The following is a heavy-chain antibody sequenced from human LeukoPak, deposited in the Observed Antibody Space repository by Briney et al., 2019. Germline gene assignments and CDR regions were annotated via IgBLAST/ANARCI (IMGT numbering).Heavy chain of an antibody. J-gene: IGHJ4*02. CDR1: GFTFDDYA. CDR2: MNWNGNNI. Sequence: PGGSLRLSCAASGFTFDDYAMHWVRQAPGKGLEWASGMNWNGNNIAYADSVKGRFTISRDNAKNSLYLQMNSLRPEDTALYYCAKDRSHTIYYLDYWGQGALVTVSS. V-gene: IGHV3-9*01. CDR3: AKDRSHTIYYLDY. D-gene: IGHD3-3*01.